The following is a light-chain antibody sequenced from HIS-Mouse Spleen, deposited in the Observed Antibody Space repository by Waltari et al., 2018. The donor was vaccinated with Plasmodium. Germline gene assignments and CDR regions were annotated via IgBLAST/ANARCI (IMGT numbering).Light chain of an antibody. CDR3: YSTDSSGNHRV. J-gene: IGLJ3*02. CDR2: EDS. Sequence: SYELTQPPSVSVSPGQTARITCSGDALPNKYAYWYQQKSGQATGLFIYEDSNRPSGIPGRFSGSSSGTMATLTIRGAQVEDEADYYCYSTDSSGNHRVFGGGTKLTVL. V-gene: IGLV3-10*01. CDR1: ALPNKY.